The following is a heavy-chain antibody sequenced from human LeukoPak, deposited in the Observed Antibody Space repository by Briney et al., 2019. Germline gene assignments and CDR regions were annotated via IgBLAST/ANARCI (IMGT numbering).Heavy chain of an antibody. D-gene: IGHD2-2*01. CDR1: GYTFTGYY. Sequence: GASVKVSCKASGYTFTGYYIHWVRQAPGQGLEWMGWINPHSGGTNYGQKFKGRVTMTTDTSTSTAYMELRSLRSDDTAVYYCARVLPYQGDTESYFGYWGQGTLVTVSS. CDR2: INPHSGGT. CDR3: ARVLPYQGDTESYFGY. J-gene: IGHJ4*02. V-gene: IGHV1-2*02.